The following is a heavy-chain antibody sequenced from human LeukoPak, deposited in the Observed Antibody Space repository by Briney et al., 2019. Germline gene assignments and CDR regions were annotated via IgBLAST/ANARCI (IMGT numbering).Heavy chain of an antibody. CDR3: ARDSGYCSSTSCAVFDY. J-gene: IGHJ4*02. CDR2: ISAYNGNT. V-gene: IGHV1-18*01. D-gene: IGHD2-2*03. Sequence: ASVKVSCKASGYTFTSYGISWVRQAPGQGLEWVGWISAYNGNTNYAQKLQGRVTMTTDTSTSTAYMELRSLRSDDTAVYYCARDSGYCSSTSCAVFDYWGQGTLVTVSS. CDR1: GYTFTSYG.